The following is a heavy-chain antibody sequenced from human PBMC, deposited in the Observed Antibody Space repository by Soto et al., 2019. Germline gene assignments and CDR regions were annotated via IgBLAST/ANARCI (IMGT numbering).Heavy chain of an antibody. V-gene: IGHV1-2*02. Sequence: ASVKVSCKASGGTFSSYAISWVRQAPGQGLEWMGWINPNSGDTTYAQKFQGRVTLTRDTSITTAYMELSRLTSDDTAVYFCAREGSGWKYFNYWGQGSLVTVSS. D-gene: IGHD6-19*01. CDR1: GGTFSSYA. CDR2: INPNSGDT. J-gene: IGHJ4*02. CDR3: AREGSGWKYFNY.